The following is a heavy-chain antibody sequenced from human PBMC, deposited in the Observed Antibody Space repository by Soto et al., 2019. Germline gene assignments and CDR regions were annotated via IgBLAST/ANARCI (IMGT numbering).Heavy chain of an antibody. CDR3: ASPGAMVRGQEDAFDI. CDR1: GYTFTSYD. Sequence: ASVKVSCKASGYTFTSYDINWVRQATGQGLEWMGWMNPNSGNTGYAQKFQGRVTMTRNTSISTAYMELSSLRSEDTAVYYCASPGAMVRGQEDAFDIWGQGTMVTVSS. J-gene: IGHJ3*02. V-gene: IGHV1-8*01. D-gene: IGHD3-10*01. CDR2: MNPNSGNT.